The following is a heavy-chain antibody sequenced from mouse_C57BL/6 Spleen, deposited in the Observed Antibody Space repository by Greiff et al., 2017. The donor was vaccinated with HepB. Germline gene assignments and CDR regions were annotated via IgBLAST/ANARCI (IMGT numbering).Heavy chain of an antibody. D-gene: IGHD2-2*01. J-gene: IGHJ3*01. CDR1: GYTFTSYW. CDR2: IYPGSGST. V-gene: IGHV1-55*01. CDR3: ARRGGYEEGPWFAY. Sequence: QVQLQQSGAELVKPGASVKMSCKASGYTFTSYWITWVKQRPGHGLEWIGDIYPGSGSTNYNEKFKSKATLTVDTSSSTAYMQLSSLTSEDSAVYYCARRGGYEEGPWFAYWGQGTLVTVSA.